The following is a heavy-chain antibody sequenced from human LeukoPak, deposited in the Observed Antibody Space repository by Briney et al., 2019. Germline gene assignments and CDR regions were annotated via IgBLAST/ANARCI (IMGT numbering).Heavy chain of an antibody. CDR2: ISGTTGNT. V-gene: IGHV3-11*06. Sequence: GGSLRLSCGASGFIFSDYAMSWVRQAPGKGLEWVSVISGTTGNTYYADSVKGRFTISRDNAKNSLYLQMNSLRAEDTAVYYCARDQGGGYSYGWQSFDYWGQGTLVTVSS. CDR3: ARDQGGGYSYGWQSFDY. CDR1: GFIFSDYA. J-gene: IGHJ4*02. D-gene: IGHD5-18*01.